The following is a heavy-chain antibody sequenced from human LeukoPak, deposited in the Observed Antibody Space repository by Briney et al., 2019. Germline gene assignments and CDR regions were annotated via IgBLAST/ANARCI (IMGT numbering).Heavy chain of an antibody. CDR3: AKDGSSSWSYYYYYYYMDV. CDR1: GFTFSSYG. J-gene: IGHJ6*03. D-gene: IGHD6-13*01. CDR2: IRYDGSNK. Sequence: GGSLRLSCAASGFTFSSYGMHWVRQAPGKGLEWVAFIRYDGSNKYYADSVKGRFTISRDNSKNTLYLQMNSLRAEDTAVYYCAKDGSSSWSYYYYYYYMDVWGKGTTVTVSS. V-gene: IGHV3-30*02.